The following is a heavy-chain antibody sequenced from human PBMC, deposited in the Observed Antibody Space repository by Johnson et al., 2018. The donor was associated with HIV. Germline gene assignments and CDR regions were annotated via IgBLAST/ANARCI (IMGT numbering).Heavy chain of an antibody. CDR3: ARDRGNYYDSSGYYGLGAFDI. J-gene: IGHJ3*02. CDR2: ISYDGSDK. CDR1: GFTFSSYA. D-gene: IGHD3-22*01. Sequence: VQLVESGGGVVQPGRSLRLSCAASGFTFSSYAMHWVRQAPAKGLEWVAVISYDGSDKYYADSVKDRFTISRDSSKNTLYLQMNSLRAEDTAVYYCARDRGNYYDSSGYYGLGAFDIWGQGTMVTVSS. V-gene: IGHV3-30*04.